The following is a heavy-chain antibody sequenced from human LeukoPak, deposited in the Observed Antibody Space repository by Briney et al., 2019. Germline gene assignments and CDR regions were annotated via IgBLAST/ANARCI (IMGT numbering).Heavy chain of an antibody. Sequence: PGGSLRLSCAASGFTVSSNYMSWVRQAPGKGLEWVSVIYSGGSTYYADSVKGRFTISRDNSKNTLYLQMNSLRAEDTAVYYCARDPGYSSREFDYWGQGTLVTVSS. D-gene: IGHD6-13*01. J-gene: IGHJ4*02. CDR1: GFTVSSNY. V-gene: IGHV3-66*01. CDR2: IYSGGST. CDR3: ARDPGYSSREFDY.